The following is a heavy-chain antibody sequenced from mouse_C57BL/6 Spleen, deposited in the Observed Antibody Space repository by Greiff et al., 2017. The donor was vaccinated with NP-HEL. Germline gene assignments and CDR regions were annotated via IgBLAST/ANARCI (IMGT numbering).Heavy chain of an antibody. CDR3: ARHLRGDYYYAMDY. CDR2: IYPGSGNT. D-gene: IGHD1-1*01. Sequence: QVQLQQSGPELVKPGASVKISCKASGYSFTSYYIHWVKQRPGQGLEWIGWIYPGSGNTKYNEKFKGKATLTADTSSSTAYMQLSSLTSEDSAVYYCARHLRGDYYYAMDYWGQGTSVTVSS. V-gene: IGHV1-66*01. CDR1: GYSFTSYY. J-gene: IGHJ4*01.